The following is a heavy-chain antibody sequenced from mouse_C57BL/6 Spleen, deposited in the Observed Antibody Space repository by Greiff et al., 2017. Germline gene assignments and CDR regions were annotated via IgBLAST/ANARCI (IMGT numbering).Heavy chain of an antibody. D-gene: IGHD2-5*01. CDR2: ISDGGSYT. CDR3: ARENYSNFYAMDY. J-gene: IGHJ4*01. V-gene: IGHV5-4*01. Sequence: DVKLVESGGGLVKPGGSLKLSCAASGFTFSSYAMSWVRQTPEKRLEWVATISDGGSYTYYPDNVKGRFTISRDNAKNNLYLQMSHLKSEDTAMYYCARENYSNFYAMDYWGQGTSVTVSS. CDR1: GFTFSSYA.